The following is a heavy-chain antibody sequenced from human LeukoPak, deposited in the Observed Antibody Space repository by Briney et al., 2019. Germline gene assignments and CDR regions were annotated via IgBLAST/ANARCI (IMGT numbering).Heavy chain of an antibody. J-gene: IGHJ6*02. CDR2: IYNIGST. D-gene: IGHD5-18*01. CDR1: GGSINGYY. CDR3: ARETRYNYGRYGMDV. Sequence: SETLSLTCTVSGGSINGYYWTWIRQPPGKGLEWIGYIYNIGSTDYNPSLKSRVTISVDTYKTQFSLKLSSVTAADTAVYYCARETRYNYGRYGMDVWGQGTTVTVSS. V-gene: IGHV4-59*01.